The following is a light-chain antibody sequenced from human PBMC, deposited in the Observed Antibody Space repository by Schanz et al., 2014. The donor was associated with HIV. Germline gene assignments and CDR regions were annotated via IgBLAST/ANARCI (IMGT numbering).Light chain of an antibody. Sequence: QSALTQPASVSGSPGQSITISCTGTRNDVGTYNLVSWYQQHPGKAPQLMIYEVTKRPSGVSDRFSGSKSDNTASLTVSGLQADDEADYYCSSFAGRRNLLFGGGTKLTVL. CDR3: SSFAGRRNLL. J-gene: IGLJ3*02. CDR1: RNDVGTYNL. V-gene: IGLV2-23*02. CDR2: EVT.